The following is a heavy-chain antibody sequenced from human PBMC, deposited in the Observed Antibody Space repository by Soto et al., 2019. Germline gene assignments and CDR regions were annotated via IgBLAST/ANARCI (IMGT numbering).Heavy chain of an antibody. CDR1: GFTFSSYG. Sequence: QVQLVESGGGVVQPGRSLRLSCAASGFTFSSYGMHWVRQAPGKGLEWVAVISYDGSNKYYADSVKGRFTISRDNSKNTLYLQINSLRAEDTAVYYCAKGRITMIVVAPAAFDIWGQGTMVTVSS. CDR3: AKGRITMIVVAPAAFDI. J-gene: IGHJ3*02. CDR2: ISYDGSNK. D-gene: IGHD3-22*01. V-gene: IGHV3-30*18.